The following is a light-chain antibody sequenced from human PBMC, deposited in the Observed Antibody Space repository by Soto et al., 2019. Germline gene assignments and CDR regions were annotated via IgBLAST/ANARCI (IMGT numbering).Light chain of an antibody. CDR1: SSSIGAGYD. J-gene: IGLJ1*01. CDR3: QSYDSSLSGV. CDR2: GNS. V-gene: IGLV1-40*01. Sequence: QPVLTQPPSVSGAPGQRVTISCTGSSSSIGAGYDVHWYQQLPGTAPKLLIYGNSNRPSGVPDRFSGSKSGTSASLAITGLQAEDEADYYCQSYDSSLSGVFGTGTKVTVL.